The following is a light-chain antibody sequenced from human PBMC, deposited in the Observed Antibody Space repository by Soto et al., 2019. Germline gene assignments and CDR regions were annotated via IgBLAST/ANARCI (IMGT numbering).Light chain of an antibody. CDR2: GAS. CDR1: QSVGSN. J-gene: IGKJ1*01. V-gene: IGKV3-15*01. CDR3: QQYNTRWT. Sequence: EIVMTQSPATLSVSPGERATLSCRARQSVGSNLAWYQQKPGQAPRLLIYGASTRAAGIPARFSGSGSGTEFTLIISSLQSEDSVVYFCQQYNTRWTFGPGTKVEIK.